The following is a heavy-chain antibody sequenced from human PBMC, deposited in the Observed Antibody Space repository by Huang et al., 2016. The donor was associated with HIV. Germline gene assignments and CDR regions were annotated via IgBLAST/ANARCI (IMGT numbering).Heavy chain of an antibody. J-gene: IGHJ4*02. CDR1: GFTFSLYG. V-gene: IGHV3-30*18. CDR3: AKGGSAAAVLDF. D-gene: IGHD6-13*01. CDR2: ISYDEKTK. Sequence: QVQLVESGGGVVQPGRSLRISCAASGFTFSLYGMHWVRQAPGKGVEWVAVISYDEKTKYYADSVKGRFTISRENSKTTLYLQMNRLRVEDTALYYCAKGGSAAAVLDFWGQGTLVTVSS.